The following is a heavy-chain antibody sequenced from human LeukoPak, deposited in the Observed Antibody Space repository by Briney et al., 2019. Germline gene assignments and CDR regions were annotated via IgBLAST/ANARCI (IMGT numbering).Heavy chain of an antibody. V-gene: IGHV3-48*03. Sequence: GGSLRLSCAASGFTFSSYEMNWVRQAPGKGLEWVSYISSSGSTIYYADSVKGRFTISRDNAKNSLSLQMNSLRAEDTAVYYCARGYSSGWLGEIGYWGQGTLVTVSS. D-gene: IGHD6-19*01. CDR3: ARGYSSGWLGEIGY. CDR2: ISSSGSTI. CDR1: GFTFSSYE. J-gene: IGHJ4*02.